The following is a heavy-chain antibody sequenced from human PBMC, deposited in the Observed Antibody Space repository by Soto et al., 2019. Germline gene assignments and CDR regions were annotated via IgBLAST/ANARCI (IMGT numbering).Heavy chain of an antibody. J-gene: IGHJ3*02. V-gene: IGHV3-21*01. CDR2: ISSSSSYI. D-gene: IGHD1-26*01. CDR1: GFTFSSYA. Sequence: GSLRLSCAASGFTFSSYAMHWVRQAPGKGLEWVSSISSSSSYIYYADSVKGRFTISRDNAKNSLYLQMNSLRAEDTAVYYCARVGIVGAASSAFDIWGQGTMVTVSS. CDR3: ARVGIVGAASSAFDI.